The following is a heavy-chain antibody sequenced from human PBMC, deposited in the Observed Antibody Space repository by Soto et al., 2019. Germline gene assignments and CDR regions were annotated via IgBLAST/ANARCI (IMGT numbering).Heavy chain of an antibody. Sequence: QVQLVQSGAEVKKPGSSVKVSCKASGGTFRSYTISWVRQAPGQGLEWMGRIIPILGIANYAQKFQGRVTITADKSTSTAYMELSSLRSEDTAVYYCARTADIVVVTAIQNGMDVWGQGTTVTVSS. J-gene: IGHJ6*02. CDR3: ARTADIVVVTAIQNGMDV. CDR2: IIPILGIA. V-gene: IGHV1-69*02. D-gene: IGHD2-21*02. CDR1: GGTFRSYT.